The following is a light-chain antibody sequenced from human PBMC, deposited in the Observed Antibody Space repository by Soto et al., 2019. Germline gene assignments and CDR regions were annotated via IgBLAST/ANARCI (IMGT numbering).Light chain of an antibody. V-gene: IGLV1-47*01. J-gene: IGLJ2*01. CDR3: AAWDDSLSGYVV. CDR1: SSNIGRNY. CDR2: RNN. Sequence: QSVLTQPPSSSVTPGQRVTISCSGRSSNIGRNYVSWYQQLPGTAPQLLIYRNNQRPSGVPDRFSGSKSGTSASLAISGLRSEDEADYYCAAWDDSLSGYVVFGGGTQLTVL.